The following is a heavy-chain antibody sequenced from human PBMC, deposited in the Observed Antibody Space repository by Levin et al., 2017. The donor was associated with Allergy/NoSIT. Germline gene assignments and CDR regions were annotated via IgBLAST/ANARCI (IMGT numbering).Heavy chain of an antibody. CDR3: AKGGYYSANSAYYQLAKTFDC. V-gene: IGHV3-23*01. CDR1: GFAFSSYA. D-gene: IGHD3-22*01. J-gene: IGHJ4*02. CDR2: ISGSGGGT. Sequence: GESLKISCAASGFAFSSYAMNWVRQAPGKGLEWVSGISGSGGGTYYADSVQGRFTISRDNSKNTLYLQMNSLRAEDTAVYFCAKGGYYSANSAYYQLAKTFDCWGQGTLLTVSS.